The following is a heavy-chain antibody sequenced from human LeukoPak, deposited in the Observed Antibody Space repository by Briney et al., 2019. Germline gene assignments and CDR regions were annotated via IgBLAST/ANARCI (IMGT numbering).Heavy chain of an antibody. D-gene: IGHD5-12*01. J-gene: IGHJ4*02. CDR3: ARGPDIVATIGPNFDY. CDR1: GGSISSSYSY. CDR2: IYYSGST. V-gene: IGHV4-39*07. Sequence: SETLSLTCTVSGGSISSSYSYWGWIRQPPGKGLEWIGNIYYSGSTYYNPSLKSRVTISVDTSKNQFSLKLSSVTAADTAVYYCARGPDIVATIGPNFDYWGQGTLVTVSS.